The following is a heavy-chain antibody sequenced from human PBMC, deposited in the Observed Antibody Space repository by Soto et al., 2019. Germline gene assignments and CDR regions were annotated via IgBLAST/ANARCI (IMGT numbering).Heavy chain of an antibody. CDR2: IYYSGSS. V-gene: IGHV4-39*01. CDR3: AGHWLQSGFDP. D-gene: IGHD4-4*01. CDR1: GGSISSSSYY. Sequence: HLQLQESGPGLVKPSETLSLTCTVSGGSISSSSYYWGWIRQPPGKGLEWIGSIYYSGSSYYNPSLTSRVTMSVDKSKNQFSLTRSSVTAADTAVYYWAGHWLQSGFDPWGQGTLVTVSS. J-gene: IGHJ5*02.